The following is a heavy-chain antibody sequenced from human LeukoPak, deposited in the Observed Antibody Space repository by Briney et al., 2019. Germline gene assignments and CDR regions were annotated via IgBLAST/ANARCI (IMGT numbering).Heavy chain of an antibody. J-gene: IGHJ4*01. CDR1: GYTFTRYY. Sequence: SSVTVSFKATGYTFTRYYMHGVRQAPGHGGEWMGWIRTNSSDTNYAQKFQGRFTMTSDNSINTPYMELSSLRSDDTAVYYCAREAAAGNDNDAFDLWGQGTLVTVSS. V-gene: IGHV1-2*02. CDR3: AREAAAGNDNDAFDL. CDR2: IRTNSSDT. D-gene: IGHD6-13*01.